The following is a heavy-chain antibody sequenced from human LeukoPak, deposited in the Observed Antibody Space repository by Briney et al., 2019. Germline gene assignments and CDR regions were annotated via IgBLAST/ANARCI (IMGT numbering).Heavy chain of an antibody. D-gene: IGHD3-22*01. CDR1: GYTFTNYE. CDR2: MNPDSGDT. CDR3: ARGLGSYDSSELTWPMISF. V-gene: IGHV1-8*01. Sequence: ASVKVSCKASGYTFTNYEINWVRQATGHGLEWMGWMNPDSGDTAYAQKFQGRITMTRTTSITTAHMELSSLRSEDTAVYYCARGLGSYDSSELTWPMISFWGQGTQVTVSS. J-gene: IGHJ4*02.